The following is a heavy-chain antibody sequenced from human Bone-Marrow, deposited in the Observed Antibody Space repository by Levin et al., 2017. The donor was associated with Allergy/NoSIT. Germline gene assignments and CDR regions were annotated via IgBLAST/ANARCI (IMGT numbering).Heavy chain of an antibody. D-gene: IGHD5-12*01. CDR3: AREWISGRKNFDY. V-gene: IGHV1-46*01. CDR1: GYTFTSHY. Sequence: ASVKVSCKASGYTFTSHYMHWVRQAPGQGLEWMGQISPSGDRTYYPQNFQGRVTVTRDTSTSTVYMELSSLRSADTAVYYCAREWISGRKNFDYWGQGTLVTVSS. J-gene: IGHJ4*02. CDR2: ISPSGDRT.